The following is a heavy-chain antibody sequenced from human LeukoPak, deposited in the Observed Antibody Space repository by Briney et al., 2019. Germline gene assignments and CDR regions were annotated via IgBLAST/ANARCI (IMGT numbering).Heavy chain of an antibody. CDR1: GFTFSSYW. CDR3: VRDRESRLVRANWFDP. J-gene: IGHJ5*02. Sequence: GGSLRLSCAASGFTFSSYWMSWVRQAPGKGLEWVANIKQDGSEKYYVDSVKGRFTISRDNAKNSLYLQMNSLRAENTAVYYCVRDRESRLVRANWFDPWGQGTLVTVSS. CDR2: IKQDGSEK. D-gene: IGHD6-19*01. V-gene: IGHV3-7*01.